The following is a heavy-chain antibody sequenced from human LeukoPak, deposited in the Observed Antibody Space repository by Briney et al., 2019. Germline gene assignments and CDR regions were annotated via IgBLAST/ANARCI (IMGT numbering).Heavy chain of an antibody. J-gene: IGHJ6*02. CDR2: ISGSGGST. Sequence: GGFLRLSCAASGFTFSSYAMSWVRQAPGKGLKWVSSISGSGGSTYYADSVKGRFTISRDNSKNTLYLQMNSLRADDTAVYYCAKVVPGAYYYYGMDVWGQGTTVTVSS. D-gene: IGHD2-21*02. CDR1: GFTFSSYA. V-gene: IGHV3-23*01. CDR3: AKVVPGAYYYYGMDV.